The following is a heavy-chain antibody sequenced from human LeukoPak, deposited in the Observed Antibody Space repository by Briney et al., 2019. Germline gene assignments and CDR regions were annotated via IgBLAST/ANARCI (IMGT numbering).Heavy chain of an antibody. Sequence: GGSLRLSCAASGFTFSSYAMHWVRQAPGKGLEWVAVISYDGSNKYYADSVKGRFTISRDNSKNTLYLQMNSLRAEDTAVYYCVRGVVVPADAFDYWGQGTLVTVSS. D-gene: IGHD2-2*01. CDR2: ISYDGSNK. CDR3: VRGVVVPADAFDY. CDR1: GFTFSSYA. V-gene: IGHV3-30-3*01. J-gene: IGHJ4*02.